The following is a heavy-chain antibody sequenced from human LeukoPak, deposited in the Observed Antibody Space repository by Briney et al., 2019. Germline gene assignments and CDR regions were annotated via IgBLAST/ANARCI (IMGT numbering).Heavy chain of an antibody. J-gene: IGHJ4*02. D-gene: IGHD3-22*01. V-gene: IGHV3-64*01. Sequence: GGSLRLSCTASGFTFSNYAMSWVRQAPGKGLEYVSAISSNGGSTYYANSVKGRFTISRDNSKNTLYLQMGSLRAEDMAVYYCARLLDSGDYSLSVLRYWGQGTLVTVSS. CDR3: ARLLDSGDYSLSVLRY. CDR1: GFTFSNYA. CDR2: ISSNGGST.